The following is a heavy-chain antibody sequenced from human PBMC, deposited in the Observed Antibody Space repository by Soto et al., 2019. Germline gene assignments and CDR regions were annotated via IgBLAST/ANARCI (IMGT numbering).Heavy chain of an antibody. CDR3: ARDYYYDSSGYYQDY. J-gene: IGHJ4*02. CDR2: IWYDGSNK. CDR1: GFTFSSYG. V-gene: IGHV3-33*01. Sequence: GGSLRLSCAASGFTFSSYGMHWVRQAPGKGLEWVAVIWYDGSNKYYADSVKGRFTISRDNSKNTLYLQMNSLRAEDKAVYYCARDYYYDSSGYYQDYWGQGTLVTVSS. D-gene: IGHD3-22*01.